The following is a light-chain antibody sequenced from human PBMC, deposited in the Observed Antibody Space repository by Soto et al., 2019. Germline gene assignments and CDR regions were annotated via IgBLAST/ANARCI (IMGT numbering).Light chain of an antibody. Sequence: EIVVTQSPATLSVSPGERVTLSCRASQSVSSSLAWYQQRPGQAPRLLIYDTSTRAAGIAARFSGSGSGTEFTLTISSLQSEDSAVYYCHHFGSLPETFGQGTNVE. CDR1: QSVSSS. J-gene: IGKJ1*01. V-gene: IGKV3-15*01. CDR3: HHFGSLPET. CDR2: DTS.